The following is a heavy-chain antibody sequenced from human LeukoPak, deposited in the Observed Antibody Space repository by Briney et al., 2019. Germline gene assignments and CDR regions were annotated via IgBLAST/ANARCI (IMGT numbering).Heavy chain of an antibody. J-gene: IGHJ4*02. V-gene: IGHV3-49*03. CDR3: AKDQGSGLGSYSWGYFDY. Sequence: GGSLRLSCTASGFTFGDYALSWFRQAPGKGLEWVGFIRSNAYGGTPEYAASVKGRFTISRDDSRNIAYLQMNSLKTEDTAVYYCAKDQGSGLGSYSWGYFDYWGQGTLVTVSS. D-gene: IGHD3-10*01. CDR2: IRSNAYGGTP. CDR1: GFTFGDYA.